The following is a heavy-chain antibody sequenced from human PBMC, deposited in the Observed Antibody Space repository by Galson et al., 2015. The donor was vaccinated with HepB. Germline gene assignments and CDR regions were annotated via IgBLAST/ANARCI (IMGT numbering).Heavy chain of an antibody. V-gene: IGHV1-46*01. CDR1: GYTFTNYF. D-gene: IGHD6-19*01. Sequence: SVKVSCKASGYTFTNYFIHWVRQAPGQGLEWMGVINPSSGSKTYAQKFQGRVTMTRDTSTSTVYMELSSLRSEDTAVYYCARERVAGPNGWFDPWGPGSLSPSPQ. J-gene: IGHJ5*02. CDR3: ARERVAGPNGWFDP. CDR2: INPSSGSK.